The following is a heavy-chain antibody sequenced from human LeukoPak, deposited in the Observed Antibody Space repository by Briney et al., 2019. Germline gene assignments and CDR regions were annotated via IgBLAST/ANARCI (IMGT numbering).Heavy chain of an antibody. Sequence: GGSLRLSCAASGFTFSSYEMNWVRQAPGKGLEWVSYISRSGSTIYYADSVKCRFTIPRDNAKNSLYLQMNSLRAEDTAVYYCARSRYHGYGDYFSRSCYMDVWGKGTTVTVSS. V-gene: IGHV3-48*03. CDR3: ARSRYHGYGDYFSRSCYMDV. D-gene: IGHD4-17*01. J-gene: IGHJ6*03. CDR2: ISRSGSTI. CDR1: GFTFSSYE.